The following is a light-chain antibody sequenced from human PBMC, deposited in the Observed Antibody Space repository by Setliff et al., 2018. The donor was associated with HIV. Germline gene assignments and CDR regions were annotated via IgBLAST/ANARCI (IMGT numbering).Light chain of an antibody. J-gene: IGLJ1*01. CDR1: TSNIGAGYD. Sequence: QSVLTQPPSVSGAPGQRVTISCTGSTSNIGAGYDVHWYQQFPGTAPKLLIFRNKNRPSGVPDRFSGSKSGASASLATAGLQAEDEADYYCQSYDSMLSGYVFGTGTKVTV. CDR2: RNK. CDR3: QSYDSMLSGYV. V-gene: IGLV1-40*01.